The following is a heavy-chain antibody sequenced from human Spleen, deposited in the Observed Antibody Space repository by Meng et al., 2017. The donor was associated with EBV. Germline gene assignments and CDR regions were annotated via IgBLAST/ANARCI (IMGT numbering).Heavy chain of an antibody. D-gene: IGHD3-9*01. CDR1: GFSLSTSGVS. Sequence: QITLKESGXTLVKXXXTLTVTCTFSGFSLSTSGVSVGWIRQPPGKALEWLALIYWDDDKRYSPSLKSRLTITKDTSKNQVVLTMTNMDPVDTATYYCAHMAPDMQSIDYWGQGTLVTVSS. CDR3: AHMAPDMQSIDY. V-gene: IGHV2-5*02. CDR2: IYWDDDK. J-gene: IGHJ4*02.